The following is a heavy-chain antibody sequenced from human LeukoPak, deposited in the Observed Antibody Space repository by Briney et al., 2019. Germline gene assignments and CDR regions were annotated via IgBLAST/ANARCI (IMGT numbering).Heavy chain of an antibody. D-gene: IGHD6-13*01. CDR2: TYYSGST. J-gene: IGHJ6*03. V-gene: IGHV4-59*01. Sequence: SETLSLTCTVSGGSISSYYWSWIRQPPGKGLEWIGYTYYSGSTNYNPSLKSRVTISVDTSKSQFSLKLSSVTAADTAVYYCARQVRSSWYSPDYYYMDVWGKGTTVTVSS. CDR3: ARQVRSSWYSPDYYYMDV. CDR1: GGSISSYY.